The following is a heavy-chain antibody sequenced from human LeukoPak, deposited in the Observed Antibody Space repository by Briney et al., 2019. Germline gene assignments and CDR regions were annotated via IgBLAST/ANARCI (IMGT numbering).Heavy chain of an antibody. CDR1: GYSFTSYW. CDR3: ARLRGIAVAGPTKYYYYGMDV. V-gene: IGHV5-51*01. CDR2: IYPGDSDT. Sequence: GESLKISCKGSGYSFTSYWIGWVRQMPGKGLEWMGIIYPGDSDTRYSQSFQGQVTISADKSISTAYLQWSSLKASDTAMYYCARLRGIAVAGPTKYYYYGMDVWGQGTTVTVSS. D-gene: IGHD6-19*01. J-gene: IGHJ6*02.